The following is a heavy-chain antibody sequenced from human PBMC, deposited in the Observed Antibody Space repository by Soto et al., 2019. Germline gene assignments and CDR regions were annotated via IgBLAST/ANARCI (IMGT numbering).Heavy chain of an antibody. D-gene: IGHD3-10*01. CDR3: AKKGKQSGGYSDY. CDR2: ISGSGGST. J-gene: IGHJ4*02. Sequence: VQLLESGGGLVQPGGSLRLSCAASGFTFSSYAMSWVRQAPGKGLEWVSAISGSGGSTYYADSAKGRFTISRDNSQNTMCLQMNRLISEGRAVYDCAKKGKQSGGYSDYWGQGPMVIVSS. CDR1: GFTFSSYA. V-gene: IGHV3-23*01.